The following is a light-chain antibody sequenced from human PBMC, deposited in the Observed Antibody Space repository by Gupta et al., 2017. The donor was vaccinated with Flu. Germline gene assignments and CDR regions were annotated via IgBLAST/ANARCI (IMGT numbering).Light chain of an antibody. V-gene: IGKV1-39*01. CDR2: AAS. CDR1: QSISKY. Sequence: DIQMTQSPSSLSASVGDRVTITCRASQSISKYLSWYQQKPGKAPKNLIYAASTLQSGVPSRFSGSGSGTDFTLTISSLQPEDFATYYCQQTKRTFGQGTKLEIK. CDR3: QQTKRT. J-gene: IGKJ2*01.